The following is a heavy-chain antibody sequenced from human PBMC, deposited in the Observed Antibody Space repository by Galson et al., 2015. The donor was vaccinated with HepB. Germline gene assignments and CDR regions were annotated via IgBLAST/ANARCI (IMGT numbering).Heavy chain of an antibody. Sequence: SLRLSCAASGFTFSSYGMHWVHQAPGKGLEWVAVISYDGSNKYYADSVKGRFTISRDNSKNTLYLQMNSLRAEDTAVYYCAKDKKVLRFLEWSPTDYWGQGTLVTVSS. V-gene: IGHV3-30*18. J-gene: IGHJ4*02. D-gene: IGHD3-3*01. CDR1: GFTFSSYG. CDR3: AKDKKVLRFLEWSPTDY. CDR2: ISYDGSNK.